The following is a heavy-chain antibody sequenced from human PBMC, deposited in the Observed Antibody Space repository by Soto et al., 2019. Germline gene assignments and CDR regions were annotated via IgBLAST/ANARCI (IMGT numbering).Heavy chain of an antibody. CDR3: AREALVRGAIGY. CDR1: DGSISSYY. CDR2: VYYSGST. Sequence: QVQLQESGPGLVKPSETLSLTCSVSDGSISSYYWTWIRQPPGKGLEWIGYVYYSGSTNYNPALKSRVTMSLDTSKNQFSLKLNSVTAADPAVYYCAREALVRGAIGYWGQGTLVTVSS. V-gene: IGHV4-59*01. J-gene: IGHJ4*02. D-gene: IGHD3-10*01.